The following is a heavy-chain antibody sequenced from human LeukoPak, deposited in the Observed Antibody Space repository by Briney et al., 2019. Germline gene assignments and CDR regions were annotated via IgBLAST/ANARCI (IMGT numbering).Heavy chain of an antibody. Sequence: ASVKVSCKASGYTFTSYDISWVRQAPGQGLEWMGWISAYNGNTNHAQKLQGRVTMTTDTSTSTAYMELRSLRSDDTAVYYCARDRRLGEGYYDSSGYYNTYYFDYWGQGTLVTVSS. D-gene: IGHD3-22*01. J-gene: IGHJ4*02. CDR1: GYTFTSYD. V-gene: IGHV1-18*01. CDR3: ARDRRLGEGYYDSSGYYNTYYFDY. CDR2: ISAYNGNT.